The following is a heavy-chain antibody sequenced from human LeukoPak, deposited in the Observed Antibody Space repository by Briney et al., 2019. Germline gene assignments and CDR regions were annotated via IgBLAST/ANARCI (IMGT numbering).Heavy chain of an antibody. J-gene: IGHJ3*02. CDR1: GFTFSSYG. CDR2: IWYDGSNK. CDR3: AKDAVEMAGAFDI. Sequence: GGSLRLSCAASGFTFSSYGMHWVRQAPGKGLEWVAVIWYDGSNKYYADSVKGRFTISRDNSKNTLYLQMNSLRAEDTAVYYCAKDAVEMAGAFDIWGQGTMVTVPS. V-gene: IGHV3-33*06. D-gene: IGHD5-24*01.